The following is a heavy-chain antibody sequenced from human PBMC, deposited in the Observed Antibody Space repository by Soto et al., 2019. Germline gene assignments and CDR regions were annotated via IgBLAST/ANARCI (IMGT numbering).Heavy chain of an antibody. J-gene: IGHJ4*02. CDR3: ARDLSTGSLDY. Sequence: HPGGSLRLCCAASGVIFSTYAMSWVRQAPGKGLEWVSTISGSGANTYYADSVKGRFTISRDESRNTVYLQMNSLRVEDTAVYYCARDLSTGSLDYGGQGTLVTVSS. CDR2: ISGSGANT. V-gene: IGHV3-23*01. D-gene: IGHD3-9*01. CDR1: GVIFSTYA.